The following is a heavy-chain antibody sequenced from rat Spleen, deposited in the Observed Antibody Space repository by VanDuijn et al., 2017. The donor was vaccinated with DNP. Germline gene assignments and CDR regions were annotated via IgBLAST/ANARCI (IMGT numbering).Heavy chain of an antibody. CDR3: ARPRTSNWFAY. Sequence: EVQLVESGGGLIQPGRSLKLSCAASGFTFSDYAMAWVRQAPKKCLEWVATISYDGSRTYYRDSVKGRFTISRDNAKSTLYLQMDSLRSEDTATYYCARPRTSNWFAYWGQGALVTVSS. V-gene: IGHV5-17*01. J-gene: IGHJ3*01. D-gene: IGHD2-5*01. CDR1: GFTFSDYA. CDR2: ISYDGSRT.